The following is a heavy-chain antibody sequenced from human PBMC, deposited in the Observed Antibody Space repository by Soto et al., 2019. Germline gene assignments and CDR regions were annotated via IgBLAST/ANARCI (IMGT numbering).Heavy chain of an antibody. CDR1: GGTFSSYT. CDR3: ARGIGNRSITYDFDD. J-gene: IGHJ4*02. D-gene: IGHD1-26*01. V-gene: IGHV1-69*02. CDR2: IIPILGIA. Sequence: QVQLVQSGAEVKKPGSSVNVSCKASGGTFSSYTITWVRQAPGQGLEWMGRIIPILGIANYAQNFQGRVTITAHKSTSTAYMELSSLRSDDTAVYYCARGIGNRSITYDFDDWGQGTLVTVSS.